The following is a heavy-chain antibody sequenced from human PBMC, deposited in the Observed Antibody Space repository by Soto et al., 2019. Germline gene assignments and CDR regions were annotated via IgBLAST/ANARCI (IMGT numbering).Heavy chain of an antibody. CDR3: ASLRDYDILTGYPMDV. CDR1: GGTFSSYT. CDR2: IIPILGIA. D-gene: IGHD3-9*01. Sequence: SVKVSCKASGGTFSSYTISWVRQAPGQGLEWMGRIIPILGIANYAQKFQGRVTITADKSTSTAYMELSSLRFEDTAFFYFASLRDYDILTGYPMDVWGQGTTVTVSS. V-gene: IGHV1-69*02. J-gene: IGHJ6*02.